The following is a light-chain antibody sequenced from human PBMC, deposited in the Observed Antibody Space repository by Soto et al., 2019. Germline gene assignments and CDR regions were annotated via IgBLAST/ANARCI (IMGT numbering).Light chain of an antibody. Sequence: NFMPTQPHSVSESPGKTVTISCTRSSGSIASDYVQWYQQRPGSAPTTVIYEDKERPSGVPDRFSGSIDSSSNSASLTVSGLKTEDEADYYCQSYDSSAVIFGGGTKLTVL. V-gene: IGLV6-57*04. J-gene: IGLJ2*01. CDR1: SGSIASDY. CDR2: EDK. CDR3: QSYDSSAVI.